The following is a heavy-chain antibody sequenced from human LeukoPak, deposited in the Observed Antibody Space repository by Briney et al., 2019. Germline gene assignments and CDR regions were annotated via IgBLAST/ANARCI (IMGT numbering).Heavy chain of an antibody. D-gene: IGHD3-3*01. CDR1: GYTFTGYY. CDR2: INPNSGGT. J-gene: IGHJ4*02. Sequence: GASVNVSCKASGYTFTGYYMHWVRQAPGQGLEWMGWINPNSGGTNYAQKFQGRVTMSRDTSITTAYMELSRLRSDATAVYYSARLRVRFLEWSAFDYWGQGTLVTVSS. CDR3: ARLRVRFLEWSAFDY. V-gene: IGHV1-2*02.